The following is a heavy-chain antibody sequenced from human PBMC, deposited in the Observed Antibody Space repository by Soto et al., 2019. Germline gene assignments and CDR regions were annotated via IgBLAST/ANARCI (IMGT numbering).Heavy chain of an antibody. CDR1: GFTFSDYW. CDR2: IKSDGSEE. Sequence: GGSLRLSCAASGFTFSDYWMSWVRHTPGKGLEWVANIKSDGSEEYYVDSVKGRFTISRDNAENSLYLQMNSLRVEDTAVYYCARDPAFGALDYWGQGTLVTVSS. V-gene: IGHV3-7*01. J-gene: IGHJ4*02. CDR3: ARDPAFGALDY. D-gene: IGHD2-2*01.